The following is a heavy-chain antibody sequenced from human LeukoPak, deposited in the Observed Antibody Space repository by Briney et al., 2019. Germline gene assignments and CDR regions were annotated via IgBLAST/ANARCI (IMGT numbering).Heavy chain of an antibody. CDR1: GYTFTSYD. CDR2: MNPNSGNT. CDR3: TRASPLTGADADAFDI. V-gene: IGHV1-8*01. Sequence: WASVKVSCKASGYTFTSYDINWVRQAPGQGLEWMGWMNPNSGNTGYAQKFQGRVTMTRNTSISTAYMELSSLRSEDTAVYYCTRASPLTGADADAFDIWGQGTMVTVSS. J-gene: IGHJ3*02. D-gene: IGHD1-20*01.